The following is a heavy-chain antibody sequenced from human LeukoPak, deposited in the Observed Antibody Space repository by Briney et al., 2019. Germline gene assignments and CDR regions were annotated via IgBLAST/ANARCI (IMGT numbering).Heavy chain of an antibody. Sequence: GASVKVSCKASGYTFTSYGISWVRQAPGQGLEWMGWINPNSGGTNYAQKFQGRVTMTGDTSISTAYMELRRLRSDDTAVYYCARDQHSSSWRIDYWGQGTLVTVSS. CDR3: ARDQHSSSWRIDY. CDR1: GYTFTSYG. J-gene: IGHJ4*02. D-gene: IGHD6-13*01. V-gene: IGHV1-2*02. CDR2: INPNSGGT.